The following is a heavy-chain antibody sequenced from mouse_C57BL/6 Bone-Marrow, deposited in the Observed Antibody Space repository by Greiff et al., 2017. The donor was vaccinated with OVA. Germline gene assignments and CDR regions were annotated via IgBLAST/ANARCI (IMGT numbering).Heavy chain of an antibody. CDR3: ARGEVGGYYFDY. Sequence: VQRVESGAELARPGASVKLSCKASGYTFTSYGISWVKQRTGQGLEWIGEIYPRSGNTYYNEKFKGKATLTADKASSTAYMELRSLTAEDSAVYFGARGEVGGYYFDYWGQGTTLTVSS. J-gene: IGHJ2*01. CDR2: IYPRSGNT. CDR1: GYTFTSYG. V-gene: IGHV1-81*01.